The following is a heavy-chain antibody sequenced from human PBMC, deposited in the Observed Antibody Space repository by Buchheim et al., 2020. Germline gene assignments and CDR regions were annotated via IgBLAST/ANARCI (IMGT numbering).Heavy chain of an antibody. CDR3: AKDSFWSGYYARNWFDP. J-gene: IGHJ5*02. D-gene: IGHD3-3*01. V-gene: IGHV3-23*01. CDR2: ISGSGGST. Sequence: EVQLLESGGGLVQPGGSLRLSCAASGFTFSSYAMSWVRQAPGKGLEWVSAISGSGGSTYYADSVKGRFTISRDNSTTTLYLQMNSLRAEDTAVYYCAKDSFWSGYYARNWFDPWGQGTL. CDR1: GFTFSSYA.